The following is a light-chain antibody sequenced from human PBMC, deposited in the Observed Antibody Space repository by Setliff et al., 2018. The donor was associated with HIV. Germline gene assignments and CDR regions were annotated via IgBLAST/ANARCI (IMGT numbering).Light chain of an antibody. CDR3: NSYTHSNSFV. J-gene: IGLJ1*01. V-gene: IGLV2-8*01. CDR2: DVI. CDR1: SSDVGGYRY. Sequence: SVLTQPDSVSGSPGQSITISCTGTSSDVGGYRYVSWYQQHPAKAPKLIIYDVIKRPSGVPDRFSGSKSGNTASLTVSGLRAEDEGDYYCNSYTHSNSFVFGTGTKVTVL.